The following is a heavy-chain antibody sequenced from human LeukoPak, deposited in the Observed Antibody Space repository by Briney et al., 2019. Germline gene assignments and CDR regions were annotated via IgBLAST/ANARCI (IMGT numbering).Heavy chain of an antibody. CDR1: GYTFTSYD. CDR3: ARTESSGYYYNGMDV. J-gene: IGHJ6*02. Sequence: ASVKVSCTASGYTFTSYDINWVRQATGQGLEWMGRMNPNSGNTGYAQKFQGRVTMTRNSSITTAYMEMSSLGSEDTAVYYCARTESSGYYYNGMDVWGQGTTVTVSS. CDR2: MNPNSGNT. D-gene: IGHD6-13*01. V-gene: IGHV1-8*01.